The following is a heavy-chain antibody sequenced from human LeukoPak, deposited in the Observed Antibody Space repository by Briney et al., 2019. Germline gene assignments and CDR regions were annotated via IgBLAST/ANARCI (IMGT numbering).Heavy chain of an antibody. Sequence: GASVNVSCKAFGYTFTSYYMHWVRQAPGQGLEWMGVINPSGGSTTYAQQFQGRVTMTRDTSTSTVYMELSSLRSEDTATYYCARGTGGTAMNLDYWGQGTLVTVSS. V-gene: IGHV1-46*01. CDR3: ARGTGGTAMNLDY. D-gene: IGHD5-18*01. CDR2: INPSGGST. CDR1: GYTFTSYY. J-gene: IGHJ4*02.